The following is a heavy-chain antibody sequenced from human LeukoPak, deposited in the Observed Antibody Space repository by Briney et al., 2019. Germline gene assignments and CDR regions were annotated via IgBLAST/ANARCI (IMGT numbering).Heavy chain of an antibody. Sequence: GRSLRLSCAASGFTFSSYAMHWVRQAPGKGLEWVSSISSSSSYIYYADSVKGRFTISRDNAKNSLYLQMNSLRAEDTAVYYCARARSDDYGDYYDAFDIWGQGTMVTVSS. CDR2: ISSSSSYI. D-gene: IGHD4-17*01. CDR1: GFTFSSYA. CDR3: ARARSDDYGDYYDAFDI. V-gene: IGHV3-21*01. J-gene: IGHJ3*02.